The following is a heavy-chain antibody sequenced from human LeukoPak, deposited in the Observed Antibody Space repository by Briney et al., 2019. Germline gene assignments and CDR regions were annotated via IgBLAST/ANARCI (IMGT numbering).Heavy chain of an antibody. CDR1: GGSISSYY. CDR2: IYHSGST. D-gene: IGHD3-10*01. CDR3: ARGPDYYGSGSPGTD. V-gene: IGHV4-59*12. Sequence: PSETLSLTCTVSGGSISSYYWSWIRQPPGKGLEWIGYIYHSGSTYYNPSLKSRVTISVDRSKNQFSLKLSSVTAADTAVYYCARGPDYYGSGSPGTDWGQGTLVTVSS. J-gene: IGHJ4*02.